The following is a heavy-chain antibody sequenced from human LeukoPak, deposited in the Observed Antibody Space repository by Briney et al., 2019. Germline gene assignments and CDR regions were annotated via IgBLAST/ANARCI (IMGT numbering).Heavy chain of an antibody. D-gene: IGHD3-22*01. J-gene: IGHJ4*02. CDR1: GGPISSGDYY. Sequence: PSETLSLTCTVSGGPISSGDYYWSWIRQPPGKGLEWIGYIYYSGSTYYNPSLKSRVTISVDTSKNQFSLKLSSVTAADTAVYYCARESVGEPSKLGNDSSGYYFDYWGQGTLVTVSS. V-gene: IGHV4-30-4*01. CDR2: IYYSGST. CDR3: ARESVGEPSKLGNDSSGYYFDY.